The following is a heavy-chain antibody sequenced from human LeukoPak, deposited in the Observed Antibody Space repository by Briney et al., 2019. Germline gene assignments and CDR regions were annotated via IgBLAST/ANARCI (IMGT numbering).Heavy chain of an antibody. CDR3: ARAGYYDSSGYYYGDAFDI. CDR1: GYTFTSYG. J-gene: IGHJ3*02. V-gene: IGHV1-18*01. Sequence: ASVKVSCKASGYTFTSYGISWVRQVPGQGLEWMGWISAYNGNTNYAQKLQGRVTMTTDTSTSTAYMELRSLRSDDTAVYYCARAGYYDSSGYYYGDAFDIWGQGTMVTVSS. D-gene: IGHD3-22*01. CDR2: ISAYNGNT.